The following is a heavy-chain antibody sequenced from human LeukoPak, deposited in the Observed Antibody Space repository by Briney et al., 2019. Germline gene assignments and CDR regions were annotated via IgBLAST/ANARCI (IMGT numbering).Heavy chain of an antibody. Sequence: GGSLRLSCVASGFTFGKYWMTWVRQAPGKGLEWVANIKQDGSKKSYVDSVKGRFTISRDNAKNSLYLQMNSLRAEDTAIYYCTRVGYIDEGIDYWGQGTLVTVSS. CDR3: TRVGYIDEGIDY. CDR2: IKQDGSKK. CDR1: GFTFGKYW. V-gene: IGHV3-7*04. J-gene: IGHJ4*02. D-gene: IGHD5-24*01.